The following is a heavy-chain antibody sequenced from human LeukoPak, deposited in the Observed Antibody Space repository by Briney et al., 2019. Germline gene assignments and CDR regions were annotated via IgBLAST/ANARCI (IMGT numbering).Heavy chain of an antibody. CDR3: ASTYDSSGYYLDY. CDR2: IYYSGST. Sequence: SETLSLTCTVSGGSISSYYWSWIRQPPGKGLEWIGYIYYSGSTNYNPSLKSRVTISVDTSKNQFSLKLSSVTAADTAVYYCASTYDSSGYYLDYWGQGTLVTVSS. D-gene: IGHD3-22*01. CDR1: GGSISSYY. V-gene: IGHV4-59*08. J-gene: IGHJ4*02.